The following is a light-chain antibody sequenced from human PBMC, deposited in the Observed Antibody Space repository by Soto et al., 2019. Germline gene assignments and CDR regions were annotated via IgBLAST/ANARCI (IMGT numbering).Light chain of an antibody. J-gene: IGKJ3*01. CDR1: QSVTNNF. CDR2: GAS. V-gene: IGKV3-20*01. Sequence: PGERATLSCGASQSVTNNFLAWYQQKPGQAPRHLIYGASSRATGVPDGFSGSGSGTDFTLTISRLESGDFAVYYCPLYGTPLFTFGPGTKVDIK. CDR3: PLYGTPLFT.